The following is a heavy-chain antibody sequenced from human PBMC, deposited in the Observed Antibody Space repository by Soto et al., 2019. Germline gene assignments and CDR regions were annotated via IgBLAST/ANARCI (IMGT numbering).Heavy chain of an antibody. J-gene: IGHJ6*02. CDR3: TATLPSAMEV. V-gene: IGHV5-51*01. CDR1: GHTFTSYW. CDR2: IYPRDSDI. D-gene: IGHD3-16*01. Sequence: VDSLKISCQGSGHTFTSYWIGWVRQMPGKGLEWMGIIYPRDSDIRYSPSFQGQVTISVDKSISTAYLQWSSLKASDTAIYYCTATLPSAMEVCGQGTTVIVSS.